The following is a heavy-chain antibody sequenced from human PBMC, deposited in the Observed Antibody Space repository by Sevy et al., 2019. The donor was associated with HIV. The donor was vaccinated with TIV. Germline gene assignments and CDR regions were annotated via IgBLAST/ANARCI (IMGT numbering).Heavy chain of an antibody. CDR2: IYYTGST. CDR3: ARQMHYYDSAGYYHWDY. D-gene: IGHD3-22*01. CDR1: GGSISSSNYY. Sequence: SETLSLTCTVSGGSISSSNYYWGWIRQPPGKGLEWIANIYYTGSTCYNPSLKSRVTIFADTSKNQFSLKLSSVTAADTAVYYCARQMHYYDSAGYYHWDYWGQGTLVTVSS. J-gene: IGHJ4*02. V-gene: IGHV4-39*01.